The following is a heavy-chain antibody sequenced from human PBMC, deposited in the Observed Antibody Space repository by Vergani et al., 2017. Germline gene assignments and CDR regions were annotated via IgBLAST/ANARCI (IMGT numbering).Heavy chain of an antibody. Sequence: QVTLRESGPALVKPTQTLTLTCNFSGFSLSTSGMCVSWIRQPPGKAVEWLARIDWDDDKYYSTSLKTRLTISKDTSKNQVVLTMTNMDPVDTATYYCARIHIVGTHTGFDYWSQGTLVTVSS. V-gene: IGHV2-70*15. CDR3: ARIHIVGTHTGFDY. CDR1: GFSLSTSGMC. D-gene: IGHD1-26*01. J-gene: IGHJ4*02. CDR2: IDWDDDK.